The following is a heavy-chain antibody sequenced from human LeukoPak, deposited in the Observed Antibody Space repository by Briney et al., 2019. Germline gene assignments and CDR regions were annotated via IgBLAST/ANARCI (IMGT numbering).Heavy chain of an antibody. CDR2: MNPNSGNT. J-gene: IGHJ6*03. CDR3: AIPRGYSYGSYYMDV. Sequence: ASVKVSCKASGYTFTSYDINWVRQATGQGLEWMGWMNPNSGNTGYAQKFQGRVNMTRNTSISTAYMELSSLRSEDTAVYYCAIPRGYSYGSYYMDVWGKGTTVTVSS. V-gene: IGHV1-8*01. D-gene: IGHD5-18*01. CDR1: GYTFTSYD.